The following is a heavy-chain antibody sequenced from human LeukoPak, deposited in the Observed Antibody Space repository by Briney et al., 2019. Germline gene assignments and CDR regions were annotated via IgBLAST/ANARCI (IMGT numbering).Heavy chain of an antibody. J-gene: IGHJ5*02. CDR1: GYTFTGYY. CDR2: INPNSGGT. CDR3: ARDRKAIVVVTAITRYNWFDP. D-gene: IGHD2-21*02. V-gene: IGHV1-2*02. Sequence: GASVKVSCKASGYTFTGYYMHWVRQAPGQGLEWMGWINPNSGGTNYAQKFQGRVTMTRDTSISTAYMELSRLRSDDTAVYYCARDRKAIVVVTAITRYNWFDPWGQGTLVTVSS.